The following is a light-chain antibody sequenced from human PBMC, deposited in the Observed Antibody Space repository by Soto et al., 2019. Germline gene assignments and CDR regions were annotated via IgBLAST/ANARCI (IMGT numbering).Light chain of an antibody. CDR2: EVT. CDR3: SSYAGNYNLS. Sequence: QSALTQPPSASGSPGQSVTISCTGTNSDVGGYNYVTWYQQHPGKVPKVIIYEVTKRPSGVPDRFYGSKSGDTASLTVSGLQAEDEADYFCSSYAGNYNLSFGGGTKLTVL. J-gene: IGLJ2*01. V-gene: IGLV2-8*01. CDR1: NSDVGGYNY.